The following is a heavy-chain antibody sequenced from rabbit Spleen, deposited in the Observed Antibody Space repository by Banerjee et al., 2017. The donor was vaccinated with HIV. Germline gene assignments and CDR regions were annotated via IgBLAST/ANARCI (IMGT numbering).Heavy chain of an antibody. V-gene: IGHV1S45*01. CDR1: GFTLSSYYM. CDR2: IYTGNVKT. Sequence: QEQLKESGGGLVHPGGTLKLSCTASGFTLSSYYMNWVRQAPGKGLEWIGCIYTGNVKTYYASWAKGRFTISKTSSTTVTLQMTSLTVADTATYFCARDQGYSYNFATGDFALWGQGTLVTVS. D-gene: IGHD6-1*01. CDR3: ARDQGYSYNFATGDFAL. J-gene: IGHJ3*01.